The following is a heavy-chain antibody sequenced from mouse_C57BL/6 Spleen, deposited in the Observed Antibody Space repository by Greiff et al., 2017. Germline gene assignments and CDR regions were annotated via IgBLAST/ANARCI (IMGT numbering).Heavy chain of an antibody. CDR3: ARNEGIYYDYEYYYAMDY. CDR2: IWSGGST. D-gene: IGHD2-4*01. CDR1: GFSLTSYG. Sequence: QVQLQQSGPGLVQPSQSLSITCTVSGFSLTSYGVHWVRQSPGKGLEWLGVIWSGGSTDYNAAFISRLSISKDNSKSQVFFKMNSLQADDTAIYYCARNEGIYYDYEYYYAMDYWGQGTSVTVSS. V-gene: IGHV2-2*01. J-gene: IGHJ4*01.